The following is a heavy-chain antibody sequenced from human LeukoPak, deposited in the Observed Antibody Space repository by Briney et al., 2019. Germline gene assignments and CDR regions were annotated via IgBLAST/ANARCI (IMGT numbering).Heavy chain of an antibody. V-gene: IGHV1-8*01. Sequence: GASVTVSCKASGYTFTSYDINWVRQATGQGLEWMGWMNPNSGNTGYAQKFQGRVTMTRNTSISTAYMELSSLRSEDTAVYYCATDSGSYYNTPFDYWGQGTLVTVSS. CDR2: MNPNSGNT. CDR3: ATDSGSYYNTPFDY. D-gene: IGHD3-10*01. J-gene: IGHJ4*02. CDR1: GYTFTSYD.